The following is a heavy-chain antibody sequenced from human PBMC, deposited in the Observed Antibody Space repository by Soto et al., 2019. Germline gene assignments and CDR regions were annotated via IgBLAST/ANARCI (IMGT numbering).Heavy chain of an antibody. J-gene: IGHJ6*02. D-gene: IGHD3-3*01. CDR2: ISSSGSTI. CDR3: ARDSLLRFLEWLGPSYGMDV. Sequence: GGSLRLSCAASGFTFSDYYMSWIRQAPGKGLEWVSYISSSGSTIYYADSVKGRFTISRDNAKNSLYLQMNSLRAEDTAVYYCARDSLLRFLEWLGPSYGMDVWGQGTTVTVSS. V-gene: IGHV3-11*01. CDR1: GFTFSDYY.